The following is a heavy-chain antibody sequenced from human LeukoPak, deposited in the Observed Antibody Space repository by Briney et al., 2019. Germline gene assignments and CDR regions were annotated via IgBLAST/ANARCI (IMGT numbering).Heavy chain of an antibody. Sequence: ASVKVSCKASGGTFSSYTISWVRQAPGQGLEWMGRIIPILGIANYAEKFQGRVTITADTSTDTAYMELSSLRSEDTAVYYCATVINSYGPPDYWGQGTLVTVSS. J-gene: IGHJ4*02. CDR1: GGTFSSYT. CDR2: IIPILGIA. V-gene: IGHV1-69*02. CDR3: ATVINSYGPPDY. D-gene: IGHD5-18*01.